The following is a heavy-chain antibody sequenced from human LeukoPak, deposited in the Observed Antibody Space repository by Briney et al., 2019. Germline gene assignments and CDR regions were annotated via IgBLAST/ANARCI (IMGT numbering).Heavy chain of an antibody. V-gene: IGHV3-48*03. D-gene: IGHD2-15*01. Sequence: PAGSLRLSCAASGFTFSSYEMNWVRQAPGKGLEWVSYISSSGSTIYYADSVKGRFTFSRDNAKNSLYLQMISLRAEDTAVYYCARDRGYCSGGSCYRPGNFDYWGQGTLVTVSS. CDR1: GFTFSSYE. CDR3: ARDRGYCSGGSCYRPGNFDY. J-gene: IGHJ4*02. CDR2: ISSSGSTI.